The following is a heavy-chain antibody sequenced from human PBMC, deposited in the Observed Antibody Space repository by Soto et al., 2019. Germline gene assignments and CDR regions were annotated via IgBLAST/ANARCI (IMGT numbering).Heavy chain of an antibody. CDR3: ARDLDTAMVTMPDGMDV. D-gene: IGHD5-18*01. Sequence: GGSLRLSCAASGFTFSDYYMSWIRQAPGKGLEWVSYISSSGSTIYYADSVKGRFTISRDNAKNSLYLQMNSLRAEDTAVYYCARDLDTAMVTMPDGMDVWGQGTTVTVSS. J-gene: IGHJ6*02. V-gene: IGHV3-11*01. CDR2: ISSSGSTI. CDR1: GFTFSDYY.